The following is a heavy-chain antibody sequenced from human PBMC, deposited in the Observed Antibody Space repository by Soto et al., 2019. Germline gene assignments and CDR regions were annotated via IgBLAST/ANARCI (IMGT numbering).Heavy chain of an antibody. V-gene: IGHV4-4*02. CDR2: IYHSGST. CDR1: GGSINSINW. Sequence: SETLSLTCAVSGGSINSINWWSWVRQPPGKGLEWIGEIYHSGSTNYNPSLKSRVTISVDKSKNQFSLKLSSVTAADTAVYYCARRTKLYGSAHIDYWGQGTLVTVS. CDR3: ARRTKLYGSAHIDY. D-gene: IGHD3-10*01. J-gene: IGHJ4*02.